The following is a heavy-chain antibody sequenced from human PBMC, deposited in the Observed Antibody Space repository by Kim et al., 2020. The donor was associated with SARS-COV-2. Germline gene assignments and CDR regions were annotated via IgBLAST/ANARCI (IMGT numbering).Heavy chain of an antibody. J-gene: IGHJ3*02. CDR3: ASDAYDAFDI. V-gene: IGHV3-48*04. CDR2: ISSSSSTI. Sequence: GGSLRLSCAVSGFTFSSYSMNWVRQAPGKGLEWVSYISSSSSTIYYADSVKGRFTISRDNAKNSLYLQMNSLRAEATAVYYWASDAYDAFDIWGQGTMVT. CDR1: GFTFSSYS.